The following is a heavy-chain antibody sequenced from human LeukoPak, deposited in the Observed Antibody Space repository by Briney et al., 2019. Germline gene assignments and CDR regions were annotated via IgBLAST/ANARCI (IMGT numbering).Heavy chain of an antibody. D-gene: IGHD3-22*01. Sequence: SETLSLTCAVYGGSFSGYYWSWIRQHPGKGLEWIGYIYYSGSTYYNPSLKSRVTISVDTSKNQFSLKLSSVTAADTAVYYCARATYYYDSSGHYNGAFDIWGQGTMVTVSS. CDR1: GGSFSGYY. CDR3: ARATYYYDSSGHYNGAFDI. J-gene: IGHJ3*02. CDR2: IYYSGST. V-gene: IGHV4-31*11.